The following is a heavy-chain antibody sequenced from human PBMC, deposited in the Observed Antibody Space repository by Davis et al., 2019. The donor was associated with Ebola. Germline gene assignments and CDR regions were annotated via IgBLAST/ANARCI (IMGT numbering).Heavy chain of an antibody. V-gene: IGHV3-7*03. Sequence: GESLKISCAASGFTFSSYWMSWVRQAPGKGLEWVANIKQDGSEKYYVDSVKGRFTISRDNAKNSLYLQMNSLRAEDTAVYYCAKSLMGITGTTRQGYWGQGTLVTVSS. CDR1: GFTFSSYW. CDR3: AKSLMGITGTTRQGY. J-gene: IGHJ4*02. CDR2: IKQDGSEK. D-gene: IGHD1-20*01.